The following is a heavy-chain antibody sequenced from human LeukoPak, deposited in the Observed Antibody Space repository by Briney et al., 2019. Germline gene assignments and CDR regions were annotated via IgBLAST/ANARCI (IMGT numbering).Heavy chain of an antibody. CDR1: GFTFSQYA. J-gene: IGHJ4*02. CDR3: AKVMVTVVTTSKLDS. CDR2: MSYDGFVQ. D-gene: IGHD4-23*01. V-gene: IGHV3-30*18. Sequence: GTSLRLSCAASGFTFSQYAMHWVRQAPGKGLEWVAVMSYDGFVQYYADSVTGRFTISRDDSKNTLYLQMNSLRPDDTAFYYCAKVMVTVVTTSKLDSWGQGTLVTVSS.